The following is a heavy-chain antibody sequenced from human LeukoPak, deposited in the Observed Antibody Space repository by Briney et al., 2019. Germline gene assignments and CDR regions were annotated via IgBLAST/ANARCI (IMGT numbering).Heavy chain of an antibody. Sequence: PGGSLRLSCAAPGFTFSSYWMHWVRQTPGKGLVWVSHINGDGSSTNYADSVKGRFTISRDNAKNTLYLQMNSLSVEDTAVYYCARDNAGVDYWGQGTLVTVSS. V-gene: IGHV3-74*01. CDR3: ARDNAGVDY. CDR1: GFTFSSYW. J-gene: IGHJ4*02. CDR2: INGDGSST.